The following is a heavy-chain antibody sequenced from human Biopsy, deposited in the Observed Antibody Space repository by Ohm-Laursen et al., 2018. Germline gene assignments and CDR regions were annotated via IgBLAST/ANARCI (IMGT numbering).Heavy chain of an antibody. J-gene: IGHJ4*02. CDR2: LAFSSGRT. V-gene: IGHV3-23*01. CDR1: GFDFRNYD. CDR3: ARGPSGVATIG. D-gene: IGHD5-24*01. Sequence: SLRLSCAASGFDFRNYDLTWIRQAPGKGLEWVASLAFSSGRTYYADSVKGRFTISRDSSKNTLHLQMNSLRVEDTAVYYCARGPSGVATIGRGQGTLVTVSS.